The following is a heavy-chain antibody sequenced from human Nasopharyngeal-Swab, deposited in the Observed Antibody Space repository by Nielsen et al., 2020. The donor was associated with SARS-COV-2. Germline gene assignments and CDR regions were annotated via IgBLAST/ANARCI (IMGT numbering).Heavy chain of an antibody. J-gene: IGHJ6*02. CDR2: IYMSGTT. CDR1: RGSIKNYY. V-gene: IGHV4-4*07. CDR3: ARESRGYSYGEYNYYGMDV. D-gene: IGHD5-18*01. Sequence: SETLSLTCTVSRGSIKNYYWNWIRQPAGKGLEWIGHIYMSGTTNYNPSLKSRVTMSVDTSKNQLSLKLSSVTAADTAVYYCARESRGYSYGEYNYYGMDVWGQGTTVTVSS.